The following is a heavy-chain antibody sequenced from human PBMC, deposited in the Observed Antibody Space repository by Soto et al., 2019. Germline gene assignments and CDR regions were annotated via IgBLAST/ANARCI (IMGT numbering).Heavy chain of an antibody. CDR2: ISAYNGNT. D-gene: IGHD4-17*01. CDR3: ARDHGDYELGNYMDV. V-gene: IGHV1-18*01. CDR1: GYTFTSYG. Sequence: ASVKVSCKASGYTFTSYGISWVRQAPGQGLEWMGWISAYNGNTNYAQKLQGRVTMTTDTSTSTAYMELRSLRSDDTAVYYCARDHGDYELGNYMDVRGKGTTVTVSS. J-gene: IGHJ6*03.